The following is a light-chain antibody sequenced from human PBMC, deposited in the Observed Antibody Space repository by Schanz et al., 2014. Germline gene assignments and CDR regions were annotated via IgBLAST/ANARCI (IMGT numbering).Light chain of an antibody. CDR2: GAS. CDR3: QQYGSSPYT. Sequence: EIVMTQSPATLSVSPGERGTLSCRASQTVSNNLAWYQQKPGQTPRLLIYGASTRATGIPAKFSGSGSGTEFTLTISSLEPEDFAVYYCQQYGSSPYTFGQGTKLEIK. J-gene: IGKJ2*01. V-gene: IGKV3-15*01. CDR1: QTVSNN.